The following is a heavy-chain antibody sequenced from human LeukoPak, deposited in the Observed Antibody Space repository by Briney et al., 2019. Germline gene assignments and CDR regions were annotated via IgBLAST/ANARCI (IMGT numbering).Heavy chain of an antibody. V-gene: IGHV4-34*01. D-gene: IGHD3-10*01. CDR1: GGSFSPYY. CDR2: INHSGSA. Sequence: PSETLSLTCGVSGGSFSPYYWSWIRQAPGKGLEWIGEINHSGSANYNPSLKSRVTLSVDTSKTQFSLELKSVTAADAAVYYCAILYNYGSGSYYHMDVWGKGTTVAVSS. J-gene: IGHJ6*03. CDR3: AILYNYGSGSYYHMDV.